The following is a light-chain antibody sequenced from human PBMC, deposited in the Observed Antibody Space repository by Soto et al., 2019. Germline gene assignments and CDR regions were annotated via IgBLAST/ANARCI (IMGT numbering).Light chain of an antibody. Sequence: QSALTQPASVSGSPGQSITISCTGINSDIGDYNYVSWYQQHPGKAPKLMIYEVSNRPSGVSNRFSGSKSGNTASLTISGLQAEDEADYYCNSYSSTSTPIVFGTGTKVTVL. J-gene: IGLJ1*01. CDR1: NSDIGDYNY. CDR3: NSYSSTSTPIV. V-gene: IGLV2-14*01. CDR2: EVS.